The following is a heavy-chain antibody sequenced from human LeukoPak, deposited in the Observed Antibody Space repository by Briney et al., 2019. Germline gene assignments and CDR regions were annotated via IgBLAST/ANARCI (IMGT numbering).Heavy chain of an antibody. CDR3: ASTTGEVPAFYYYMDV. CDR1: GCSISSGGYY. Sequence: SETLSLTCTDSGCSISSGGYYWSWIRQPPGKVLEWIGYIYHSGSTYYNPSLKSRVTISVDRSKNQFSLKLSSVTAADTAVYYCASTTGEVPAFYYYMDVWGKGTTVTVSS. J-gene: IGHJ6*03. D-gene: IGHD7-27*01. CDR2: IYHSGST. V-gene: IGHV4-30-2*01.